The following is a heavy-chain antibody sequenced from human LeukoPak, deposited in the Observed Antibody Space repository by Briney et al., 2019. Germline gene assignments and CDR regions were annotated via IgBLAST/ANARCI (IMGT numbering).Heavy chain of an antibody. CDR1: GGSISSYF. D-gene: IGHD3-22*01. CDR2: ISYSGST. V-gene: IGHV4-59*12. CDR3: ARDNYDSSGYYYDY. Sequence: SETLSLTCTVSGGSISSYFWSWLRQPPGKRLEWIGYISYSGSTDYNPSLRSRVTLSVDTSKNHLSLKLRSVTAADTAVYYCARDNYDSSGYYYDYWGQGTLVTVSS. J-gene: IGHJ4*02.